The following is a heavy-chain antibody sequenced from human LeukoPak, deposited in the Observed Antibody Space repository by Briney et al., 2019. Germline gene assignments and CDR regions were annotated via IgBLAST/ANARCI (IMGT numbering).Heavy chain of an antibody. J-gene: IGHJ4*02. CDR1: GFSFSSYA. CDR3: VRRGDASSGWGDHDF. CDR2: IGGSGDKT. V-gene: IGHV3-23*01. Sequence: GGSLRLSCAASGFSFSSYAMSWVRQAPGKGLEWVSTIGGSGDKTFYADSVKGRFTISRDNSKNMVHLQMNSLTGEDTALYYCVRRGDASSGWGDHDFWGQGALVTVSS. D-gene: IGHD6-19*01.